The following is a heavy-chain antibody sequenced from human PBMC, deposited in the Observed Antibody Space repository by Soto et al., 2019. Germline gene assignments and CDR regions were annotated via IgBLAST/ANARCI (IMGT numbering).Heavy chain of an antibody. J-gene: IGHJ4*02. Sequence: GGSLRLSCVASTFTFTDYAMSWVRQAPGEGLEWVSGISGSGGTTYSAESVKGRFSISRDNSKNTLYLHLSNLRVEDTAIYYCATISDRGIAAALDSWGQGTLVTVSS. CDR2: ISGSGGTT. V-gene: IGHV3-23*01. CDR3: ATISDRGIAAALDS. CDR1: TFTFTDYA. D-gene: IGHD6-13*01.